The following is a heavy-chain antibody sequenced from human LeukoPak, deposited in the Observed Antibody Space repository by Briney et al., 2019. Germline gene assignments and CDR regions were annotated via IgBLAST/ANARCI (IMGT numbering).Heavy chain of an antibody. Sequence: GASVKVSCKASGGTFSSYAISWVRQAPGQGLERMGGIIPIFGTANYAQKFQGRVTITADESTSTAYMELSSLRSEDTAVYYCARVLHNYDVLTGYTRILTGYYGYWGQGTLVTVSS. CDR2: IIPIFGTA. V-gene: IGHV1-69*13. J-gene: IGHJ4*02. D-gene: IGHD3-9*01. CDR1: GGTFSSYA. CDR3: ARVLHNYDVLTGYTRILTGYYGY.